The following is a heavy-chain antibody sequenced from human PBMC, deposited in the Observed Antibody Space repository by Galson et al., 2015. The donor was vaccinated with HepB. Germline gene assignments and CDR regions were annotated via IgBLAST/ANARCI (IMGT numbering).Heavy chain of an antibody. CDR1: GYTFTSYG. V-gene: IGHV1-18*04. J-gene: IGHJ1*01. D-gene: IGHD3-10*01. Sequence: SVKVSCKASGYTFTSYGISWVRQAPGQGLEWVGWINPYNGNTNYAQKLQGRVTMTTDTSTSTAYLELRSLRSDDTAVYYCARGPWFAELTVILVFQHWGQGTLVTVSS. CDR2: INPYNGNT. CDR3: ARGPWFAELTVILVFQH.